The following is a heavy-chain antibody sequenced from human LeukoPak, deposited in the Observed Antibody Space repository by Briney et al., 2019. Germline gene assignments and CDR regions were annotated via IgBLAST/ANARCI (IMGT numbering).Heavy chain of an antibody. CDR3: ARVSDIMISFGGAISYFDY. J-gene: IGHJ4*02. Sequence: PSETLSLTCAVYVGSFSGYYWSWIRQPPGKGLEWIGEINQSGGTHYNPALWSRLTISIDTSKNKFSLQLTSVTAADTGVYFCARVSDIMISFGGAISYFDYWGQGALVTVSS. CDR2: INQSGGT. CDR1: VGSFSGYY. D-gene: IGHD3-16*02. V-gene: IGHV4-34*01.